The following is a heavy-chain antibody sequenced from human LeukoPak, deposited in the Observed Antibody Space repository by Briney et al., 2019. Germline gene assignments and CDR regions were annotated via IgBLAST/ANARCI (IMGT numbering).Heavy chain of an antibody. D-gene: IGHD5-18*01. CDR3: ATLGYSYGTDY. J-gene: IGHJ4*02. V-gene: IGHV4-38-2*02. Sequence: SETLSLTCSVSGYSMSSGYYWGWIRQPPERGLEWIGSMYHTGSTYYNPSLKSRVNISVDTPKNQFYLKVSSVTAADTAVYYCATLGYSYGTDYWGQGTLVTVSS. CDR2: MYHTGST. CDR1: GYSMSSGYY.